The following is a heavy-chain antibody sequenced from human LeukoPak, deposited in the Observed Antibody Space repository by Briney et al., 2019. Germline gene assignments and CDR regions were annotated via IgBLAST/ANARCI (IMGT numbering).Heavy chain of an antibody. V-gene: IGHV3-21*01. Sequence: GGSLRLSCAASGFTFSSYSMNWVRQAPGKGLEWVSSISSSSNYIYYADSMKGRFTISRDNAKNSLYLQMNSLRAEDTAVYFCARATGYDATFDYWGEGTLVTVSS. CDR3: ARATGYDATFDY. D-gene: IGHD6-13*01. J-gene: IGHJ4*02. CDR1: GFTFSSYS. CDR2: ISSSSNYI.